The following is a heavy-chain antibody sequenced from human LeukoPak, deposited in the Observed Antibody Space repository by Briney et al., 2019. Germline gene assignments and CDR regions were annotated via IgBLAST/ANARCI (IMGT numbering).Heavy chain of an antibody. CDR3: ARRSGSGYDFDY. D-gene: IGHD5-12*01. Sequence: SETLSLTCTVSGGSISRYYWSWIRQPPGKRLEWIGYIYYSGSSNYNPSLKSRVTISVDTSKNQFSLKVNSVTAADTAVYYCARRSGSGYDFDYWGQGTLVTVSS. CDR2: IYYSGSS. V-gene: IGHV4-59*01. J-gene: IGHJ4*02. CDR1: GGSISRYY.